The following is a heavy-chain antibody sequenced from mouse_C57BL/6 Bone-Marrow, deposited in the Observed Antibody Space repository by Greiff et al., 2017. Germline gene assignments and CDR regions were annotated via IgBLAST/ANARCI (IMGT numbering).Heavy chain of an antibody. D-gene: IGHD1-1*01. CDR3: ARRGKLRRYYYAVDY. CDR2: INPNNGGT. Sequence: DVQLQESGPELVKPGASVKMSCKASGYTFTDYNMHWVKQSHGKSLEWIGYINPNNGGTSYNQKFKGKATLTVNKSSSTAYMELRSLTSEDSAVYYCARRGKLRRYYYAVDYWGQGTSVTVSS. V-gene: IGHV1-22*01. J-gene: IGHJ4*01. CDR1: GYTFTDYN.